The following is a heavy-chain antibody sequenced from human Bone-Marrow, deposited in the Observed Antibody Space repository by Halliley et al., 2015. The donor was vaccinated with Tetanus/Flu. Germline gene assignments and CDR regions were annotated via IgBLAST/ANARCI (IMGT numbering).Heavy chain of an antibody. V-gene: IGHV4-30-4*08. CDR3: AGRTFFGVIRVIDAFDI. D-gene: IGHD3-3*01. CDR2: IYYTGST. J-gene: IGHJ3*02. CDR1: GGSISSANYY. Sequence: TLSLTCTVSGGSISSANYYWNWIRQHPGKGLEWIGYIYYTGSTYYDPSLKSRISMSVDTSKNQFSLKLSSVTAADTAVYYCAGRTFFGVIRVIDAFDIWGQGTKVIVSS.